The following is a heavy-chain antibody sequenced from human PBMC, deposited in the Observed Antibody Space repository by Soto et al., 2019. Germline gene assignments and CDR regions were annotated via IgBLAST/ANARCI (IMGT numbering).Heavy chain of an antibody. D-gene: IGHD1-1*01. J-gene: IGHJ5*02. CDR3: ARGENLDSRETKSWFDP. Sequence: SQTLSLPCAISGDSVSSNSTAWNWIRQSPSSGLEWLGRTYYRSKWYNDYAVSVKSRITINPDTSKNQFSLQLNSVTPEDTAVYYGARGENLDSRETKSWFDPWGQGTLVTVSS. V-gene: IGHV6-1*01. CDR2: TYYRSKWYN. CDR1: GDSVSSNSTA.